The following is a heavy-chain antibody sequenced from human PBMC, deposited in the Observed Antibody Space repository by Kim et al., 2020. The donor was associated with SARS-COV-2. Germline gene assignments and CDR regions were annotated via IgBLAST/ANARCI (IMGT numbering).Heavy chain of an antibody. J-gene: IGHJ6*02. Sequence: DTVKGRISISRDNSRNTLYLQKNSLRAEDTAVYYCAGAMVRGVIITGGMDVWGQGTTVTVSS. D-gene: IGHD3-10*01. CDR3: AGAMVRGVIITGGMDV. V-gene: IGHV3-53*01.